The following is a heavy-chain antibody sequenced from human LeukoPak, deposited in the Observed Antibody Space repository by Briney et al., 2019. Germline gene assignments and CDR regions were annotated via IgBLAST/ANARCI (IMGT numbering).Heavy chain of an antibody. V-gene: IGHV3-30*04. CDR2: ISYDGSNK. J-gene: IGHJ4*02. CDR3: AKDGGWKHRIAAAGYFDY. D-gene: IGHD6-13*01. CDR1: GFTFSSYA. Sequence: GGSLRLSCAASGFTFSSYAMHWVRQAPGKGLGWVAVISYDGSNKYYADSVKGRFTISRDNAKNSLYLQMNSLRAEDTALYYCAKDGGWKHRIAAAGYFDYWGQGTLVTVSS.